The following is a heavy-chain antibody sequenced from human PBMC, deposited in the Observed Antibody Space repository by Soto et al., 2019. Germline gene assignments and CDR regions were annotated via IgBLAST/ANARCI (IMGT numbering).Heavy chain of an antibody. Sequence: LRLSCAASGFTFSTYEFNWVRQAPGRGLEWISYISVSGNITKYAESVKGRFTISRDNADNSLHLHMSNLRVDDTALYFCVRDTMRASAAASLDYWGQGTQVTVSS. D-gene: IGHD2-2*01. J-gene: IGHJ4*02. V-gene: IGHV3-48*03. CDR3: VRDTMRASAAASLDY. CDR2: ISVSGNIT. CDR1: GFTFSTYE.